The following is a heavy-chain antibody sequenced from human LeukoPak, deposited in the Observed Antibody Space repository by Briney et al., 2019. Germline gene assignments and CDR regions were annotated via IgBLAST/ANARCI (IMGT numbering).Heavy chain of an antibody. Sequence: PGGSLRLSCAASGFTFSSYWMHWVRQAPGKGLVWVSRINTDGRSTSYADSVKGRFTISRDNAKNTLYLQMNSLRVEDTAVYYCARGFLGSCSGGSCYSGYWGQGTLVAVSS. D-gene: IGHD2-15*01. CDR1: GFTFSSYW. J-gene: IGHJ4*02. V-gene: IGHV3-74*01. CDR3: ARGFLGSCSGGSCYSGY. CDR2: INTDGRST.